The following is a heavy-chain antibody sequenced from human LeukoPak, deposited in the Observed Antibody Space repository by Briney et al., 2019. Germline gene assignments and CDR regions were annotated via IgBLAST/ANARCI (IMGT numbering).Heavy chain of an antibody. CDR1: GFTFSSYW. D-gene: IGHD2-15*01. CDR2: INSDGSST. CDR3: ARAPVVVATTHYYYYGMDV. Sequence: GGSLRLSCAASGFTFSSYWMHWVRQAPGKGLVWVSRINSDGSSTSYADSVKGRFTISRDNAKNTLYLQMNSLRAEDTAVYYCARAPVVVATTHYYYYGMDVWGKGTTVTVS. J-gene: IGHJ6*04. V-gene: IGHV3-74*01.